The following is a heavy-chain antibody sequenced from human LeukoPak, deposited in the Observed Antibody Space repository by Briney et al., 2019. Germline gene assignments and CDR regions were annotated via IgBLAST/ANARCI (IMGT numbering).Heavy chain of an antibody. D-gene: IGHD4-23*01. CDR2: ISSSSSYI. CDR1: GYILSTHY. CDR3: ARATTVVAYDY. V-gene: IGHV3-21*01. Sequence: GGPLRLSCAASGYILSTHYMIWVRQAPGEGLEWVSSISSSSSYIYYADSVKGRFTISRDNAKNSLYLQMNSLRAEDTAVYYCARATTVVAYDYWGQGTLVTVSS. J-gene: IGHJ4*02.